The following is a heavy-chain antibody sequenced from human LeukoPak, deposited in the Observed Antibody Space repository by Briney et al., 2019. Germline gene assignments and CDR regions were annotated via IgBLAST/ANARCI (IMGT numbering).Heavy chain of an antibody. J-gene: IGHJ4*02. V-gene: IGHV1-2*02. CDR1: GYTFTGYY. Sequence: ASVKVSCKASGYTFTGYYMHWVRQAPGQGLEWMGWINPNSGGTNYAQKFQGRVTMTRDTSISAAYMELSRLRSDDTAVYYCARRMDSSGWGDYWGQGTLVIVS. CDR2: INPNSGGT. CDR3: ARRMDSSGWGDY. D-gene: IGHD6-19*01.